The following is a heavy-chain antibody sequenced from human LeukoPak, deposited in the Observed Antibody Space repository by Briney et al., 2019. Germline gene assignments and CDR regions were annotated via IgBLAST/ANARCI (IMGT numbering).Heavy chain of an antibody. V-gene: IGHV3-48*01. D-gene: IGHD3-16*02. CDR2: ISSSGSNI. CDR3: ARAAYDYVWGSCRPPMDY. J-gene: IGHJ4*02. Sequence: GGSLRLACAASGFTFSSYSMNWVRQAPGKGLEWVSYISSSGSNIYYADSVKGRFTISRDNAKNSMYLQMNSLRAEDTAVYYCARAAYDYVWGSCRPPMDYWGQGTLATAPS. CDR1: GFTFSSYS.